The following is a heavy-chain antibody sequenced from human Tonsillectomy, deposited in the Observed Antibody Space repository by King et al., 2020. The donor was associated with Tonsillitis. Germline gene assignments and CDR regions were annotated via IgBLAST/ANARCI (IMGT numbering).Heavy chain of an antibody. CDR1: GGSISSYY. CDR2: IYYSGST. D-gene: IGHD1-26*01. CDR3: ARHEGGASYGCGYVDY. J-gene: IGHJ4*02. V-gene: IGHV4-59*08. Sequence: QLQESGPGLVKPSETLSLTCTVSGGSISSYYWSWIRQPPGKGLEWIGYIYYSGSTNYNPSLKSRVTISVDTSKNQFSLKLSSVTAADTAVYYCARHEGGASYGCGYVDYWGQGTLVTVSS.